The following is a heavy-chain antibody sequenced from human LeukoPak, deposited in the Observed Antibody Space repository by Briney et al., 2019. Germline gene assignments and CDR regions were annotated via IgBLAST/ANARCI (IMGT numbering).Heavy chain of an antibody. CDR2: IYDSENT. CDR3: ARVRRIVVVPSEWFDP. V-gene: IGHV4-59*08. J-gene: IGHJ5*02. D-gene: IGHD2-2*01. Sequence: SEXLSLTCTVSGGSISSYYWSWIRQPPGKGLEWIGYIYDSENTDYNPSLKSRVTISVDTSRNQFSLKLSSVTAADTAVYYCARVRRIVVVPSEWFDPWGQGSLVTVSS. CDR1: GGSISSYY.